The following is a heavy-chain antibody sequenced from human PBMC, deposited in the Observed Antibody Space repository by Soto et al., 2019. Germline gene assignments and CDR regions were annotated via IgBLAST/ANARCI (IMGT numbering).Heavy chain of an antibody. CDR3: ARVPPQAVAVLGNAFDI. V-gene: IGHV1-18*01. CDR2: ISAYNGNT. D-gene: IGHD6-19*01. Sequence: ASVKVSCKASGYTFTSYGISWVRQAPGQGLEWMGWISAYNGNTNYAQKLQGRVTMTTDTSTSTAYMELRSLRSDDTAVYYCARVPPQAVAVLGNAFDIWGQGTMVT. CDR1: GYTFTSYG. J-gene: IGHJ3*02.